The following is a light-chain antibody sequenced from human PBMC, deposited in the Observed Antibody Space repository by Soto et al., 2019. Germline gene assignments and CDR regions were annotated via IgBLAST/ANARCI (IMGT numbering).Light chain of an antibody. CDR2: DVS. CDR1: SSDVGAYNY. CDR3: SSYAGSVYV. V-gene: IGLV2-8*01. Sequence: QLVLTQPPSASGSPGQSVSISCTGTSSDVGAYNYVSWYQQHPGKAPKLMIYDVSKRPSGVPDRFSGSKSGNTASLTVSGLQAEDEADYYCSSYAGSVYVFGTGTKLTVL. J-gene: IGLJ1*01.